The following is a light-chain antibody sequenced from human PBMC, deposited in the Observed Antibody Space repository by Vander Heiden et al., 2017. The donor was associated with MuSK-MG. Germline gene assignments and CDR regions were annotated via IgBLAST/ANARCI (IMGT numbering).Light chain of an antibody. CDR2: KAS. CDR1: ESISTW. Sequence: DIHMTQSPSTLAASVGDRVTITCRAGESISTWLAWYQQKPGKAPKLLIHKASTLESGVPSRFSGSGSGTEFTLTISSLQPDDFATYYCQQDSISQRTFGQGTKVEIK. J-gene: IGKJ1*01. CDR3: QQDSISQRT. V-gene: IGKV1-5*03.